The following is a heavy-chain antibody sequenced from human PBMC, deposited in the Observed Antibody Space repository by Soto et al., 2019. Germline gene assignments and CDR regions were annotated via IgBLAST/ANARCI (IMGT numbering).Heavy chain of an antibody. J-gene: IGHJ6*02. Sequence: SETLSLTCAVYGGTFSGYFWSWIRQHPGKGLEWIGYIYYSGSTYYNPSLKSRVTISVDTSKNQFSLKLRSVTAADTAVYYCAREDSTEGGMDVWGQGTTVTVSS. V-gene: IGHV4-31*11. CDR1: GGTFSGYF. CDR3: AREDSTEGGMDV. D-gene: IGHD4-17*01. CDR2: IYYSGST.